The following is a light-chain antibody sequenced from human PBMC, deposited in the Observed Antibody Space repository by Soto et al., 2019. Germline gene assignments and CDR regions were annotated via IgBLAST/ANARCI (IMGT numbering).Light chain of an antibody. CDR3: AASDASLNGVV. CDR1: SSNIGSND. V-gene: IGLV1-44*01. CDR2: RGN. Sequence: QSVLTQPPSTSGTPGQWVTISCSGSSSNIGSNDVNWYQHLPGTAPKLLIYRGNQRPSGIPDRFSGSKSGTSASPAISGPRSEDEADYYCAASDASLNGVVFGGGTKLTVL. J-gene: IGLJ3*02.